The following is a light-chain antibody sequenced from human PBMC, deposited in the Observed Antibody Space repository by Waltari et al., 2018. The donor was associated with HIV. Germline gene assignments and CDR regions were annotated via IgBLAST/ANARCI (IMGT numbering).Light chain of an antibody. CDR2: DDS. CDR3: QVYDGNSVI. CDR1: SVGSNT. V-gene: IGLV3-21*02. J-gene: IGLJ2*01. Sequence: SYVLTPPPSVSVAPGQTAMITCGGTSVGSNTDHWYQQQPGPAPVLVVYDDSDRPSGIPERFSGSNSANAATLTISRVEDEDEADYYCQVYDGNSVIFAGGTKLTVL.